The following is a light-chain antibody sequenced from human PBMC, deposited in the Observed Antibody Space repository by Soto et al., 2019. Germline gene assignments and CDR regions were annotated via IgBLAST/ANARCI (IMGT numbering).Light chain of an antibody. Sequence: MTQAPSGLRACVGDRVTITCRASQRISRWLAWYQQKQGKAPKXXIFGASSLESGVPSRFSVIESATELTITISSLKXDDGPTYAXXXXXTYXWTFCQGTKVDIK. J-gene: IGKJ1*01. V-gene: IGKV1-5*01. CDR2: GAS. CDR3: XXXXTYXWT. CDR1: QRISRW.